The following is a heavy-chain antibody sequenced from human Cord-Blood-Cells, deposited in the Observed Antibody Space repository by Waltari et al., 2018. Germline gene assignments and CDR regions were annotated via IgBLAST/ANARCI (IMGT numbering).Heavy chain of an antibody. CDR1: GYTFTSYA. Sequence: QVQLVQSGAEVKKPGASVWVSCKASGYTFTSYAMHWVRQAPGQRLEWMGWINAGNGNTKYSQKFQGRVTITRDTSASTAYMELSSLRSEDTAVYYCARDQGGDYDAFDIWGQGTMVTVSS. D-gene: IGHD2-21*02. J-gene: IGHJ3*02. CDR2: INAGNGNT. V-gene: IGHV1-3*01. CDR3: ARDQGGDYDAFDI.